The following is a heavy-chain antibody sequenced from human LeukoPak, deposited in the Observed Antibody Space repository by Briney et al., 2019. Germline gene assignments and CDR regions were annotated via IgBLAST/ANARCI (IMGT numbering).Heavy chain of an antibody. CDR1: GFTFSSYG. CDR3: AKGYSGYYFEY. Sequence: PGGSLRLSSAASGFTFSSYGMHWVRQAPGKGLEWVAFIRNDGSNEYYADSVKGRFTTSRDNSKNTLYLQMNSLRVEDTAVYYCAKGYSGYYFEYWGQGTLVTVSS. CDR2: IRNDGSNE. J-gene: IGHJ4*02. V-gene: IGHV3-30*02. D-gene: IGHD5-12*01.